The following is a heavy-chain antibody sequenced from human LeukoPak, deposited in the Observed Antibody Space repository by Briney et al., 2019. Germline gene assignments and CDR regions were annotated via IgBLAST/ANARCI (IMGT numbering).Heavy chain of an antibody. D-gene: IGHD5-24*01. V-gene: IGHV4-61*02. CDR1: GGSISSSSYY. J-gene: IGHJ4*02. Sequence: SETLSLTCTVSGGSISSSSYYWGWIRQPAGKGLEWIGRIYTSGITNYNPSLKSRVTISVDTSKNQFSLKLSSVTATDTAVYYCARTAGDGYNNYFDYWGQGTLVTVSS. CDR3: ARTAGDGYNNYFDY. CDR2: IYTSGIT.